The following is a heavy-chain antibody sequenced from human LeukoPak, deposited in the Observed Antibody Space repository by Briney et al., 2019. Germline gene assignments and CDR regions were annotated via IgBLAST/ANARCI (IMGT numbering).Heavy chain of an antibody. V-gene: IGHV4-30-2*01. J-gene: IGHJ4*02. D-gene: IGHD4-11*01. CDR2: IYHSGST. CDR1: GGSISSGGYY. Sequence: SETLSLTCTVSGGSISSGGYYWSWIRQPPGKGLEWIGYIYHSGSTYYNPSLKSRVTISVDRSKSQFSLKLSSVTAADTAVYYCASSYDYSNYVEYWGQGTLVTVSS. CDR3: ASSYDYSNYVEY.